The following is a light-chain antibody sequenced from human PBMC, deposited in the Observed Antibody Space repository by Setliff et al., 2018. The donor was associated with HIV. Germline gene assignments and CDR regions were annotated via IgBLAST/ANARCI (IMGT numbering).Light chain of an antibody. CDR2: DVS. CDR1: SSDLGTYES. V-gene: IGLV2-11*01. Sequence: QSALTQPASVSGSPGQSLTVSCSGTSSDLGTYESVSWYQHHPGKAPKLIIFDVSRRPSGVPDRFSGSKSQNTASLTISGLQPEDEADYYCCSYVGSYSYIFGTGTKVTVL. CDR3: CSYVGSYSYI. J-gene: IGLJ1*01.